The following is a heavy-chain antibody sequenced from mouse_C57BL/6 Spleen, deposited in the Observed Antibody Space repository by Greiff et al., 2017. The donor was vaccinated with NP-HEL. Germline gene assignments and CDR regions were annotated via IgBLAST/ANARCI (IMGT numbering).Heavy chain of an antibody. J-gene: IGHJ2*01. V-gene: IGHV1-64*01. D-gene: IGHD1-1*01. CDR1: GYTFTSYW. CDR3: ARLDYYGSSYVMDYFDY. CDR2: IHPNSGST. Sequence: VQLQQPGAELVKPGASVKLSCKASGYTFTSYWMHWVKQRPGQGLEWIGMIHPNSGSTNYNEKFKSKATLTVDKSSSTAYMQLSSLTSEDSAVYYCARLDYYGSSYVMDYFDYWGQGTTLTVSS.